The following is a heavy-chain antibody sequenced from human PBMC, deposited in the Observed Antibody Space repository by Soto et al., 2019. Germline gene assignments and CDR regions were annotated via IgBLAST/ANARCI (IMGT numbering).Heavy chain of an antibody. D-gene: IGHD6-19*01. Sequence: GTLTLTCSSSGGSISGSYWSWIRPSPGKGLAWLGYVYYTGSTNYSPSHRSRVSISVDTSKNEFSLRLSSVTAADTAVYFCARSVAVPGAHIEYWGQGTRVTVSS. CDR3: ARSVAVPGAHIEY. CDR2: VYYTGST. V-gene: IGHV4-59*01. CDR1: GGSISGSY. J-gene: IGHJ4*02.